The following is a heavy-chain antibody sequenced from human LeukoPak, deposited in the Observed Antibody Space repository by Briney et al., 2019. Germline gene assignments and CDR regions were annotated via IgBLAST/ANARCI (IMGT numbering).Heavy chain of an antibody. V-gene: IGHV3-66*01. J-gene: IGHJ4*02. CDR3: AKYSGRYLYYSDY. D-gene: IGHD1-26*01. CDR2: IYSGGST. CDR1: EFSVGSNC. Sequence: GGSLRLSCAASEFSVGSNCMTWVRQAPGKGLEWVSLIYSGGSTYYADSVKGRFTISRDNSKNTLYLQMNSLRAEDTAVYYCAKYSGRYLYYSDYWGQGTLVTVSS.